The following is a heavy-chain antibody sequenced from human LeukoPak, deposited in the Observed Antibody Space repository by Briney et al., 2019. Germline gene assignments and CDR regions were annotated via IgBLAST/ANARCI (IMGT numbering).Heavy chain of an antibody. CDR3: AGGRRYYDILTGFY. D-gene: IGHD3-9*01. J-gene: IGHJ4*02. CDR1: GGSISSSSYY. CDR2: IYYSGST. V-gene: IGHV4-39*07. Sequence: SETLSLTCTVSGGSISSSSYYWGWIRQPPGKGLEWIGSIYYSGSTYYNPSLKSRVTISVDTSKNQFSLKLSSVTAADTAVYYCAGGRRYYDILTGFYGGQGTLVTVSP.